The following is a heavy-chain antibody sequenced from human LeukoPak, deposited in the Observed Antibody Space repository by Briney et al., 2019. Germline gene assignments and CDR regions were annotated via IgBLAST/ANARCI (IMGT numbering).Heavy chain of an antibody. V-gene: IGHV4-30-2*01. CDR1: GGSISSGGYY. Sequence: SQTLSLTCTVSGGSISSGGYYWSWIRQPPGKGLEWIGYIYHSGSTYYNPSLKSRVTISVDRSKNQFSLKLSSVTAEDTAVYYCHLPQWLVPNMEDAFDIWGQGTMVTVSS. CDR2: IYHSGST. D-gene: IGHD6-19*01. J-gene: IGHJ3*02. CDR3: HLPQWLVPNMEDAFDI.